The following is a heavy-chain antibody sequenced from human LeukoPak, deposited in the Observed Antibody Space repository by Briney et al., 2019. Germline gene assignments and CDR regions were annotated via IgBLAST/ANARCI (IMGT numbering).Heavy chain of an antibody. CDR3: ARDPYCSSTSCAKHFDY. CDR2: ISSSSSYI. V-gene: IGHV3-21*01. Sequence: PGGSLRLSXAASGFTFSSYSMNWVRQAPGKGLEWVSSISSSSSYIYYADSVKGRFTISRDNAKNSLYLQMNSLRAEDTAVYYCARDPYCSSTSCAKHFDYWGPGTLVTVSS. J-gene: IGHJ4*02. CDR1: GFTFSSYS. D-gene: IGHD2-2*01.